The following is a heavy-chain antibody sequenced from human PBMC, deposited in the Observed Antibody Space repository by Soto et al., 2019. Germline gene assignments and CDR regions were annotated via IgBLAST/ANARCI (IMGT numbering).Heavy chain of an antibody. Sequence: QEQLQQSGPRLVKPSQTLSLTCTVSGGSIRSGGYYWNWIRQHPGKGLEWIAYIYYSGSTYYNPSLKSRVTTSVDTSKNPFSLKLSSVTGADTAVYYCARSISPWGQGTLVTVSS. CDR1: GGSIRSGGYY. J-gene: IGHJ5*02. V-gene: IGHV4-31*03. D-gene: IGHD3-3*01. CDR2: IYYSGST. CDR3: ARSISP.